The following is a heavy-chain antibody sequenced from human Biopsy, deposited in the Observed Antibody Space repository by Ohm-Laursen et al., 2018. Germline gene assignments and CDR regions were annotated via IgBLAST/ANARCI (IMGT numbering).Heavy chain of an antibody. CDR2: IYYIGST. CDR1: GGSISSYY. D-gene: IGHD1-26*01. Sequence: SETLSLTCTVSGGSISSYYWSWIRQPPGKGLEWIGYIYYIGSTNYNPSLKSRVTISVDTSMNHLSLRLTSVTAADTAVYYCARHAPSYSGSYWRYFDLWGRGTLVTVSS. CDR3: ARHAPSYSGSYWRYFDL. V-gene: IGHV4-59*08. J-gene: IGHJ2*01.